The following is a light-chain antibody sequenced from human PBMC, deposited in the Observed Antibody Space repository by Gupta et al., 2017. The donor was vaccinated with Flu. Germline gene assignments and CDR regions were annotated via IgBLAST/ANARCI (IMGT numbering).Light chain of an antibody. J-gene: IGKJ2*01. CDR3: HQDKTSPHT. CDR1: DKINNTY. CDR2: ATS. Sequence: PSSLSSTGEKGTHSNGAGDKINNTYLVWYLQQRGQAPRILIYATSKMPNGFPDRFSGGGSRTEFTLTIDSLEPAECGSYYCHQDKTSPHTFGQGTKLDIK. V-gene: IGKV3D-20*01.